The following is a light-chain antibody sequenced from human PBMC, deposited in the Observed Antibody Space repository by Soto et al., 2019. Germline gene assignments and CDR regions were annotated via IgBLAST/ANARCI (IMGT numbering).Light chain of an antibody. CDR3: HPYDSSLPLKF. CDR1: SSNIGAGYD. V-gene: IGLV1-40*01. CDR2: GNS. Sequence: QAVVTQPPSVSGAPGQRVTISCTGSSSNIGAGYDVHWYQQLPGTAPKLLIDGNSNRPSGVPDRFSGSKSGTSASLPITGLPADVAVDYYTHPYDSSLPLKFFGTVTNLT. J-gene: IGLJ1*01.